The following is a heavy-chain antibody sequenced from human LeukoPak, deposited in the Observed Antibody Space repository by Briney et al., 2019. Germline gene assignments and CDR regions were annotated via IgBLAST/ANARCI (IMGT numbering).Heavy chain of an antibody. D-gene: IGHD4-17*01. J-gene: IGHJ4*02. CDR2: IRYDGGNK. Sequence: GGSLRLSCAASGFTFSSYGMHWVRQAPGKGLEWVAFIRYDGGNKYYADSVKGRFTISRDKSKNTLYLQMNSLRAEDTAVYYCAKGPYGDYADAFDYWGQGTLVTVSS. V-gene: IGHV3-30*02. CDR3: AKGPYGDYADAFDY. CDR1: GFTFSSYG.